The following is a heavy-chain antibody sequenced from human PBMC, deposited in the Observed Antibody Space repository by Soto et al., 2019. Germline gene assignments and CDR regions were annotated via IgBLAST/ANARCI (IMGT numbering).Heavy chain of an antibody. CDR3: ARERSSGWYVDY. D-gene: IGHD6-19*01. CDR2: MNPNSGNT. J-gene: IGHJ4*02. V-gene: IGHV1-8*01. Sequence: GASVKVSCKASGYTFTSYDINWVRQATGQGLEWMGWMNPNSGNTGYAQKFQGRVTMTRNTSISTAYMELSSLRSEDKAVYYCARERSSGWYVDYWGQGTLVTVSS. CDR1: GYTFTSYD.